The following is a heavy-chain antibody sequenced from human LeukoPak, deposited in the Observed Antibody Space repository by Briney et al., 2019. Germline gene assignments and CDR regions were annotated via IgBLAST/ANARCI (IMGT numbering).Heavy chain of an antibody. D-gene: IGHD3-10*01. V-gene: IGHV1-8*01. CDR1: GYTFTSYD. J-gene: IGHJ5*02. Sequence: ASVKVSCKASGYTFTSYDINWVRQATGQGLEWMGWMNPNSGNTGYAQKFQGRVTMTRNTSISTAYMELSSLRSEDTAVYYCASAYYGSGSYWSPGWFDPWGQGTLVTVSS. CDR3: ASAYYGSGSYWSPGWFDP. CDR2: MNPNSGNT.